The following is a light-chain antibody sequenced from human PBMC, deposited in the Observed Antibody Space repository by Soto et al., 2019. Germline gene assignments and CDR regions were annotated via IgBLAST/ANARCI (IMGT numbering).Light chain of an antibody. J-gene: IGKJ5*01. Sequence: EMVLTQSPGTLSLSPGATATLSCRASQSVSSNSLAWYHQKPGQPPRLLMYGASSRATGIPDRFSGSGSGTDFTLTITRLEPEDFAVYYCHQYGSSLITGGQGTRLEIE. CDR1: QSVSSNS. CDR2: GAS. V-gene: IGKV3-20*01. CDR3: HQYGSSLIT.